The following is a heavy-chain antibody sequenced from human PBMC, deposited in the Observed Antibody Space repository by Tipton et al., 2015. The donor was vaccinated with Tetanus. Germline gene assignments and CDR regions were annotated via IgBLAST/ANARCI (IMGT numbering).Heavy chain of an antibody. D-gene: IGHD2-15*01. V-gene: IGHV4-61*08. CDR2: VSYSGRT. CDR1: GGSVRSGDYS. Sequence: TLSLTCTVSGGSVRSGDYSWNWIRQPPGKGLEWLAYVSYSGRTNSNYSLKSRIKISQDTSKNQFSLQLSSVTAADTAVYYCARAANRSRRRGYDIWGQGKMVIVSS. J-gene: IGHJ3*02. CDR3: ARAANRSRRRGYDI.